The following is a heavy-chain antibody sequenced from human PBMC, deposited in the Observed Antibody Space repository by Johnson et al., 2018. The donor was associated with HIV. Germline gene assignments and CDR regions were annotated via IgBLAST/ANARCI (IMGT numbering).Heavy chain of an antibody. D-gene: IGHD3-22*01. Sequence: QAQLVESGGGVVQPGRSLRLSCAASGFTFSSYAMHWVRQAPGKGLEWVAVIWYDGSNKYYADSVKGRFTISRDNSKNTLYLQMNSLRAEDTAVYYCAKDSGITMIVPDAFDIWGQGTMVTVSS. CDR2: IWYDGSNK. CDR3: AKDSGITMIVPDAFDI. CDR1: GFTFSSYA. V-gene: IGHV3-33*06. J-gene: IGHJ3*02.